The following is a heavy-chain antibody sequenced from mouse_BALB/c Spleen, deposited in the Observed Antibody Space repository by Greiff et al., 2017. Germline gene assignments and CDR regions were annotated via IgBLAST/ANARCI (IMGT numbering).Heavy chain of an antibody. CDR2: IRNKANGYTT. Sequence: EVQVVESGGGLVQPGGSLRLSCATSGFTFTDYYMSWVRQPPGKALEWLGFIRNKANGYTTEYSASVKGRFTISRDNSQSILYLQMNTLRAEDSATYYCARGWYYFDYWGQGTTLTVSS. CDR1: GFTFTDYY. V-gene: IGHV7-3*02. CDR3: ARGWYYFDY. J-gene: IGHJ2*01. D-gene: IGHD2-3*01.